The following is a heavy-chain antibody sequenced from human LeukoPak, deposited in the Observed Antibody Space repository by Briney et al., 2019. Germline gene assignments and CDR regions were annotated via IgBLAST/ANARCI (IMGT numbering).Heavy chain of an antibody. D-gene: IGHD5-24*01. Sequence: PGGSLRLSCAASRFTFSSYSMNWVRQAPGKGLEWVSSISSSSSYIYYADSVKGRFTISRDNAKNSPYLQMNSLRAEDTAVYYCARERSEDGYSIWGQGTMVTVSS. V-gene: IGHV3-21*01. CDR3: ARERSEDGYSI. CDR2: ISSSSSYI. J-gene: IGHJ3*02. CDR1: RFTFSSYS.